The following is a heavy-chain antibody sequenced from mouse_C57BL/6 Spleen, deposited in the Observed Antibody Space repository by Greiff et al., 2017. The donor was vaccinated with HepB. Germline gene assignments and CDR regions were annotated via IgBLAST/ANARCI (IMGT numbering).Heavy chain of an antibody. V-gene: IGHV1-26*01. Sequence: VQLQQSGPELVKPGASVKISCKASGYTFTDYYMNWVKQSHGKSLEWIGDINPNNGGTSYNQKFKGKATLTVDKSSSTAYMELRSLTSEDSAVYYCARWHDYAMDYWGQGTSVTVSS. CDR2: INPNNGGT. J-gene: IGHJ4*01. CDR3: ARWHDYAMDY. CDR1: GYTFTDYY.